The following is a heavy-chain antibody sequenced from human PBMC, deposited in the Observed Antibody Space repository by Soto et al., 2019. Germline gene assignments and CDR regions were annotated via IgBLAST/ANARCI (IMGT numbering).Heavy chain of an antibody. V-gene: IGHV1-2*02. J-gene: IGHJ6*02. D-gene: IGHD3-10*02. CDR1: GYTFTAYY. Sequence: QVQLVQSGAEVKAPGDSVRVSCEASGYTFTAYYIHWVRQAPGQGLERMGWINPKFGDTTYAQDCQGRVSMTRDMSISTVYMELSRLTSDDTAIYYCARNMDYYYGRGSGNGHGVWGQGATVTVFS. CDR3: ARNMDYYYGRGSGNGHGV. CDR2: INPKFGDT.